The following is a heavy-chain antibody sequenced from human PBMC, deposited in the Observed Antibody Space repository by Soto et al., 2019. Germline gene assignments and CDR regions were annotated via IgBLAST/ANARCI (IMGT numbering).Heavy chain of an antibody. J-gene: IGHJ4*02. CDR3: VRATFFSDSSGYTRCLDY. CDR2: IKSKTDGGTT. D-gene: IGHD3-22*01. V-gene: IGHV3-15*01. CDR1: GFTFSNAW. Sequence: GSLRLSCAASGFTFSNAWMSWVRQAPGKGLEWVGRIKSKTDGGTTDYAAPVKGRFTISRDDSKNTLYRQMNSLKTEDTAVYYCVRATFFSDSSGYTRCLDYWGQGTLVTVSS.